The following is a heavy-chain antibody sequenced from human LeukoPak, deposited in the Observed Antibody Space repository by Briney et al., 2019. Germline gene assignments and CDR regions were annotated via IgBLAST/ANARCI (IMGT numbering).Heavy chain of an antibody. J-gene: IGHJ3*02. CDR2: IYYSGST. CDR3: ARSIYYGSGSEEAFDI. V-gene: IGHV4-39*07. D-gene: IGHD3-10*01. Sequence: SETLSLTCTVSRGSISSSSYYWGWIRQPPGKGLEWIGSIYYSGSTYYNPSLKSRVTISVDTSKNQFSLKLSSVTAADTAVYYCARSIYYGSGSEEAFDIWGQGTMVTVSS. CDR1: RGSISSSSYY.